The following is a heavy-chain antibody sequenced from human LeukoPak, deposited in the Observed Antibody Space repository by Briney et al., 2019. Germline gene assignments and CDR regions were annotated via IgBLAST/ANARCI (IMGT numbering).Heavy chain of an antibody. V-gene: IGHV4-61*02. J-gene: IGHJ4*02. D-gene: IGHD1-1*01. CDR1: GGSISSGSYY. Sequence: SETLSLTCTVSGGSISSGSYYWSWIRQPAGKGLEWIGRIYTTGRTIYNPSLKSQVTISINTSKNQFSLKLTSVTATGTAMYYCARESLEFRFFDFWGQGALVTVSS. CDR3: ARESLEFRFFDF. CDR2: IYTTGRT.